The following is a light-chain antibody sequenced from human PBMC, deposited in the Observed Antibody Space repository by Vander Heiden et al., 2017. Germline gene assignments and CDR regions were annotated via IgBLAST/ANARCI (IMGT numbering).Light chain of an antibody. J-gene: IGKJ3*01. CDR1: EDINNY. Sequence: DNQITQSPSSLSASVGDRVTITCQASEDINNYLNWYQQKPGKAPKLLIYDASKLETGVPSRFSGSGSGTVFTFTISSLQPEDIATYYCQQNDDLPLTFGPGTKVEIK. CDR3: QQNDDLPLT. V-gene: IGKV1-33*01. CDR2: DAS.